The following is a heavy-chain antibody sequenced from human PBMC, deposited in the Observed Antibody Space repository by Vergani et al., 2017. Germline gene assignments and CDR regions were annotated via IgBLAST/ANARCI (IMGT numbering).Heavy chain of an antibody. CDR1: GFTFSNAW. CDR3: NTGPHNYDILTGYYLKDY. D-gene: IGHD3-9*01. Sequence: EVQLVESGGGLVKPGGSLRLSCAASGFTFSNAWMNWVRQAPGKGLEWVGRIKSKTDGGTTDYAAPVKGRFTISRDDSKNTLYLQMNSLKTEDTAVYYCNTGPHNYDILTGYYLKDYWGQGTLVTVSS. J-gene: IGHJ4*02. V-gene: IGHV3-15*07. CDR2: IKSKTDGGTT.